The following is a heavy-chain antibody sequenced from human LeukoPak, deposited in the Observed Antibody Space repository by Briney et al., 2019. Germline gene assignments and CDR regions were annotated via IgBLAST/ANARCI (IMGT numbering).Heavy chain of an antibody. CDR2: MNPNSGNT. CDR1: GSTFSIYA. Sequence: ASVKVSCKASGSTFSIYAISWVRQAPGQGLEWMGWMNPNSGNTGYVQKFQGRVTMTRNTSISTAYMELSSLRSDDTAVYYCARAKTKVVVATVYYYYGMDVWGQGTTVTVSS. J-gene: IGHJ6*02. D-gene: IGHD2-15*01. V-gene: IGHV1-8*02. CDR3: ARAKTKVVVATVYYYYGMDV.